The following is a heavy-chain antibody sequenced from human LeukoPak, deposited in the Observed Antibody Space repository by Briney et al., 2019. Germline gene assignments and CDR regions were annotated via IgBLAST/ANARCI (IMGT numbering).Heavy chain of an antibody. CDR1: GFTFSTFW. Sequence: GSLRLSCAASGFTFSTFWMSWVRHSPTKGLEWVANIKQDGSDTHYVDSVKGRFTISRDNTRMSVYLQMNSLRAEDTAVYYCIRFSRSVALGDYWGQGTRVTVSA. J-gene: IGHJ4*02. D-gene: IGHD3-10*01. CDR2: IKQDGSDT. CDR3: IRFSRSVALGDY. V-gene: IGHV3-7*01.